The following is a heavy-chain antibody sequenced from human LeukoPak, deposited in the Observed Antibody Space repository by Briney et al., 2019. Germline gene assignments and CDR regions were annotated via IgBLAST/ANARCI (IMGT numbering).Heavy chain of an antibody. V-gene: IGHV3-23*01. CDR1: GFTSSDYT. CDR3: ARGGQPHYFDY. J-gene: IGHJ4*02. Sequence: GSLRLSCAASGFTSSDYTMNWVRQAPGKGPEWVSGISVSDDSTYYADSVKGRFTISRDNAKNSLYLQMNSLRAEDTAVYYCARGGQPHYFDYWGQGTLVTVSS. D-gene: IGHD1-14*01. CDR2: ISVSDDST.